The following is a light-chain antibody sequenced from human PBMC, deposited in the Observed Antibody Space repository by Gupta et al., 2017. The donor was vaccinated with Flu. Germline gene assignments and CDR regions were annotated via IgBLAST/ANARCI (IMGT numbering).Light chain of an antibody. CDR2: KAS. V-gene: IGKV1-5*03. Sequence: DIQMTQSPSTLSAPVGDRVTITCRARQSISSWLAWYQQKPGKAPKLLIYKASSLESVVPSRFSGSGSRTEFTLTISSLQPDYFATYYCQQYNSYSYSFGQGTKLEIK. CDR3: QQYNSYSYS. CDR1: QSISSW. J-gene: IGKJ2*03.